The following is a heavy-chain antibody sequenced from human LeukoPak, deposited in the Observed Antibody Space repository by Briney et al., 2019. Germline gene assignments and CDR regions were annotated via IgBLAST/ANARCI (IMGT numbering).Heavy chain of an antibody. CDR1: GGTFSSYA. CDR3: ASTVTSDIVVVPAAIAWFDP. V-gene: IGHV1-69*01. CDR2: IIPIFGTA. J-gene: IGHJ5*02. D-gene: IGHD2-2*01. Sequence: SVKVSCKASGGTFSSYAISWVRQAPGQGLEWMGGIIPIFGTANYAQKFQGRVTITADESTSTAYMELSSLRSEDTAVYYCASTVTSDIVVVPAAIAWFDPWGQGTLVTVSS.